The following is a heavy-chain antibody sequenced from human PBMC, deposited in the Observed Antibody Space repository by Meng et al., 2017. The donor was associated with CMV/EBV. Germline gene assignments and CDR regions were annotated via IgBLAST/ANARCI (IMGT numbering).Heavy chain of an antibody. CDR1: GGTFSSYT. CDR3: ARVGWSSTSCYGMDV. Sequence: SVKVSCKASGGTFSSYTISWVRQAPGQGLEWMGRIIPILGIANYAQKFQGRVTITADKSTSTAYMELSSLRSEDTAVYYCARVGWSSTSCYGMDVWGQGTTVTVSS. CDR2: IIPILGIA. J-gene: IGHJ6*02. V-gene: IGHV1-69*02. D-gene: IGHD2-2*01.